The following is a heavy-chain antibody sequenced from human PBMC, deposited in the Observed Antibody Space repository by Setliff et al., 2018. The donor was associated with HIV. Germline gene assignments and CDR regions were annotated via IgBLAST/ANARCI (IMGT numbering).Heavy chain of an antibody. Sequence: SETLSLTCTVSGGSMSTYYWSWIRQPPGKGLEWIGYIYYGSTHYNPSFEGRVTISVDTSKNQFSLKLSSVTAADTAVYYCARGDGTKYYYYYYMDVWGKGTTVTVSS. V-gene: IGHV4-59*01. D-gene: IGHD1-7*01. CDR3: ARGDGTKYYYYYYMDV. J-gene: IGHJ6*03. CDR1: GGSMSTYY. CDR2: IYYGST.